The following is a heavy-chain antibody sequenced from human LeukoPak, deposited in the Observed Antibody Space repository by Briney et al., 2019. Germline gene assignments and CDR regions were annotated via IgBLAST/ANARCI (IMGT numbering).Heavy chain of an antibody. J-gene: IGHJ4*02. D-gene: IGHD2-21*01. CDR3: VRGVVPARRFDS. CDR2: ILHTGRP. V-gene: IGHV4-39*02. Sequence: NPSETLWLTCSASGGSVKNSTHYWARMPQPPGKGLEWFDSILHTGRPSVSASPGSRLSMSVDPSSDLLSLTLTSVTASDTATYYCVRGVVPARRFDSWGQGSLVIVSS. CDR1: GGSVKNSTHY.